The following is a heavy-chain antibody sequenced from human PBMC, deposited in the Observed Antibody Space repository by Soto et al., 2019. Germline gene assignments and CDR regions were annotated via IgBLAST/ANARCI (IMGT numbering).Heavy chain of an antibody. CDR3: AKVQEFCGFNCYIVDS. Sequence: AGSLGLSCVASGFTFSNSAMSWFRHDPGKGLEWAAGISSSGGRTNYADSVKGRFTISRDNSKDTLYLQMNSLRAEDTALYYCAKVQEFCGFNCYIVDSWGQGVLVTVSS. V-gene: IGHV3-23*01. CDR1: GFTFSNSA. D-gene: IGHD2-21*02. J-gene: IGHJ4*02. CDR2: ISSSGGRT.